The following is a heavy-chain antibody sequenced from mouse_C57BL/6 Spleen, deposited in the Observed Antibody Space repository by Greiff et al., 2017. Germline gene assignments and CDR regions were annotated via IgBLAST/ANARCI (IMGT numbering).Heavy chain of an antibody. V-gene: IGHV5-6*01. Sequence: EVMLVESGGDLVKPGGSLKLSCAASGFTFSSYGMSWVRQTPDKRLEWVATISSGGSYTYYQDSVKGRFTISRANAKTPLYLQMSSLKSEDTAMYYCARQEGLDYWGQGTTLTVSS. J-gene: IGHJ2*01. CDR1: GFTFSSYG. CDR2: ISSGGSYT. CDR3: ARQEGLDY.